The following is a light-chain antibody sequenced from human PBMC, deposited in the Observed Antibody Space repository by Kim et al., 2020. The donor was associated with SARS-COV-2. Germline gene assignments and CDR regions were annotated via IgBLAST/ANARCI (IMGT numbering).Light chain of an antibody. Sequence: QLVLTQSPSASASLGASVKLTCILSTGQSNYAIAWLQQQPGKGPRYLMRLYSDGTHTKGDGIPDRFSGSTSGSEYSLTISSLQSEDEADYYCQTWGSGIGVFGGGTQLTVL. CDR1: TGQSNYA. V-gene: IGLV4-69*01. CDR3: QTWGSGIGV. CDR2: LYSDGTH. J-gene: IGLJ2*01.